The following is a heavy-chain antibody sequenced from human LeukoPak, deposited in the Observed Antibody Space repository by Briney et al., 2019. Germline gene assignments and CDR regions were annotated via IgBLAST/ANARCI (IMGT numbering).Heavy chain of an antibody. D-gene: IGHD3-22*01. J-gene: IGHJ3*02. Sequence: GGSLRLSCAASGFTFSSYSMDWVRQAPGKGLEWVSSISSSSSYIYYADSVKGRFTISRDNAKNSLYLQMNSLRAEDTAVYYCARDAPYYYDSNYAFDIWGQGTMVTVSS. CDR2: ISSSSSYI. CDR3: ARDAPYYYDSNYAFDI. V-gene: IGHV3-21*01. CDR1: GFTFSSYS.